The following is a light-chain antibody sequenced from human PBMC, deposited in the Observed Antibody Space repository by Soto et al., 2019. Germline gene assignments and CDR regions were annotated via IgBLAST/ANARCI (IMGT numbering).Light chain of an antibody. CDR1: QSVSSSH. CDR3: QQYGSSRWA. J-gene: IGKJ1*01. CDR2: GAS. V-gene: IGKV3-20*01. Sequence: IVLTQSPGTLSLSPGERATLSCRASQSVSSSHLAWYRQTPGQAPRLLIYGASSRATGIPDRVSGSGSGTDFTLTISRLEPADFAVYYCQQYGSSRWAFGQGTKVEI.